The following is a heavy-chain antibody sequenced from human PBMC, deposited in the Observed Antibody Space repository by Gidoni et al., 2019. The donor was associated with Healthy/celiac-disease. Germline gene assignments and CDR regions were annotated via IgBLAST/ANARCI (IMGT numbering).Heavy chain of an antibody. V-gene: IGHV3-33*01. Sequence: QVQLVESGGGVVQPGRSLRLSCAASGFTCSSYGMHWVRQAPGKGLEWVAVIWYDGSNKYYADSVKGRFTISRDNSKNTLYLQMNSLRAEDTAVYYCARGGIPITMIEELWGQGTLVTVSS. CDR1: GFTCSSYG. J-gene: IGHJ4*02. CDR3: ARGGIPITMIEEL. D-gene: IGHD3-22*01. CDR2: IWYDGSNK.